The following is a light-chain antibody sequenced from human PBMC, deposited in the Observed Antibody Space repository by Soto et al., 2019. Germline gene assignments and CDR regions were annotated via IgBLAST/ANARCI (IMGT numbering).Light chain of an antibody. CDR1: QSVSSSY. V-gene: IGKV3-20*01. Sequence: IVLTQSPGTLSLSPGERATLSCRASQSVSSSYLAWYQQKPGQAPRLLIYDASSRATGIPDRFSGSGSGTDFTLTISRLEPEDFAVYYCQQYGRSPWTFGQGTKVEIK. CDR3: QQYGRSPWT. CDR2: DAS. J-gene: IGKJ1*01.